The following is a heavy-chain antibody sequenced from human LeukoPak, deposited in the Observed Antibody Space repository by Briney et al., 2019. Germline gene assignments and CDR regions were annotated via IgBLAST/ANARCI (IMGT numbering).Heavy chain of an antibody. CDR3: ARDVVAARGSFDY. CDR1: GYSISSGYY. V-gene: IGHV4-38-2*02. J-gene: IGHJ4*02. D-gene: IGHD2-2*01. Sequence: PSETLSLTCTVSGYSISSGYYWGWIRQPPGKGLEWIGYIYNSGSTYYNPSLKSRVTISIDTSKNQFPLKLTSVTAADTAVYYCARDVVAARGSFDYWGQGTLVTVSS. CDR2: IYNSGST.